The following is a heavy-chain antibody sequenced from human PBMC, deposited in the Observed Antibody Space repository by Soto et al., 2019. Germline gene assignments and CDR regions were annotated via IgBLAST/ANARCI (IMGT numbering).Heavy chain of an antibody. CDR1: GFSLSTSGVG. CDR3: AHSAYYDFWSGYPYYYGMDV. Sequence: SGPTLVNPTQTLTLTCTFSGFSLSTSGVGVGWIRQPPGKALEWLALIYWNDDKRYSPSLKSRLTITKTTSKKQVVLPMTNMDPVDKATYYCAHSAYYDFWSGYPYYYGMDVCGQGT. V-gene: IGHV2-5*01. CDR2: IYWNDDK. J-gene: IGHJ6*02. D-gene: IGHD3-3*01.